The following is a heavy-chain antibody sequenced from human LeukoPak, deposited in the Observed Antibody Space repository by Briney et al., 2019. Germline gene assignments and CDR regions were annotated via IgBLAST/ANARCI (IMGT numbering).Heavy chain of an antibody. V-gene: IGHV3-11*01. CDR3: ARVRRGYDYYFDY. CDR1: GFTFSDYY. J-gene: IGHJ4*02. Sequence: GGSLRLSCAASGFTFSDYYMSWIRQAPGRGLEWVSYISSSGSTIYYAESVKGRFTISRDNAKNSLYLQMNSLRAEDTAVYYCARVRRGYDYYFDYWGQGTLVTVSS. CDR2: ISSSGSTI. D-gene: IGHD2-15*01.